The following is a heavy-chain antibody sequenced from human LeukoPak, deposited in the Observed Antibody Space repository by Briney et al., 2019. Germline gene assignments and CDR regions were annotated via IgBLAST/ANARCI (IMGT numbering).Heavy chain of an antibody. V-gene: IGHV4-39*07. CDR1: GGSVSNSDY. D-gene: IGHD3-22*01. Sequence: SETLSLTCTVSGGSVSNSDYWGWIRQPPGKGLEWITTYYSGQTYYNPSLKSRVTISADTSKNQFSLKLSSVTAADTAVYYCARVSRHYYYDSSGPADYWGQGTLVTVSS. J-gene: IGHJ4*02. CDR2: TYYSGQT. CDR3: ARVSRHYYYDSSGPADY.